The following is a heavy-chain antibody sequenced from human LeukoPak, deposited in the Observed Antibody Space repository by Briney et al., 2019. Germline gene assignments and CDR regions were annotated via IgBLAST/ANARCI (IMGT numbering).Heavy chain of an antibody. D-gene: IGHD3-22*01. CDR3: ATREFYDTSSNHFDY. CDR2: IRSSGGST. J-gene: IGHJ4*02. V-gene: IGHV3-23*01. Sequence: GGSLRLSCAASGFTFSTYTMSWVRQAPGKGLEWVSSIRSSGGSTYYADSAKGRFTISRDNSKNSLYLQMNSLRAEDTAVYYCATREFYDTSSNHFDYWGQGTLVTVSS. CDR1: GFTFSTYT.